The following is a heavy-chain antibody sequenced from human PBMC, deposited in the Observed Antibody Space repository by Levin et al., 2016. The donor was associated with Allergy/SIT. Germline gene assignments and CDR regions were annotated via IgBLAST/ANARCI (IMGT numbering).Heavy chain of an antibody. CDR2: IIPIFGTA. J-gene: IGHJ6*02. CDR3: ARGYYDSSGYPARRGYYYYGMDV. V-gene: IGHV1-69*01. D-gene: IGHD3-22*01. Sequence: WVRQAPGQGLEWMGGIIPIFGTANYAQKFQGRVTITADESTSTAYMELSSLRSEDTAVYYCARGYYDSSGYPARRGYYYYGMDVWGQGTTVTVSS.